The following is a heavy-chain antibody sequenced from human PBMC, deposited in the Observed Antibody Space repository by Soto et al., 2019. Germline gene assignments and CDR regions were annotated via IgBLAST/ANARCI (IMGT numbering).Heavy chain of an antibody. V-gene: IGHV4-30-2*01. CDR2: IYHSGST. D-gene: IGHD3-10*01. CDR3: AIKSYYGGMDV. J-gene: IGHJ6*02. Sequence: QLQLQESGSGLVKPSQTLSLTCAVSGGSISSGGYSWSWIRQPPGKGLEWIGYIYHSGSTYYNPSLKSRVTISVDRSKNQFSLKLSSVTAADPAVYYGAIKSYYGGMDVWGQGTTVTVSS. CDR1: GGSISSGGYS.